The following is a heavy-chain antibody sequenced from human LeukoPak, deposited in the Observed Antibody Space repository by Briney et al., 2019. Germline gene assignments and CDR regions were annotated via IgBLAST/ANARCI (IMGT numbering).Heavy chain of an antibody. V-gene: IGHV3-11*06. Sequence: GGSLRLSCAVSGXXSSXXYXXWXXXAXGXGRECVXYISSDSTYTNYADSVRGRFTISRDNAKNSLYLQMNSLRAEDTAVYYCVRGGPYGDYDAYWGQGTLVTVSS. CDR3: VRGGPYGDYDAY. D-gene: IGHD4-17*01. CDR2: ISSDSTYT. J-gene: IGHJ4*02. CDR1: GXXSSXXY.